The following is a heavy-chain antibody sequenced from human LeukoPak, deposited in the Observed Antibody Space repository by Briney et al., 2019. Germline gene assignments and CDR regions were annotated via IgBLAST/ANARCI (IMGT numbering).Heavy chain of an antibody. J-gene: IGHJ4*02. Sequence: SETLSLTCTVSGGSISSSSYYWGWIRQPPGKGLEWIGSIYYSGSTNNNPSLKSRVTMSVDTSKNQFSLKLSSVTALDTAVYYCARKVGGYFDYWGQGTLVTVSS. CDR3: ARKVGGYFDY. CDR1: GGSISSSSYY. CDR2: IYYSGST. V-gene: IGHV4-39*07. D-gene: IGHD2-2*01.